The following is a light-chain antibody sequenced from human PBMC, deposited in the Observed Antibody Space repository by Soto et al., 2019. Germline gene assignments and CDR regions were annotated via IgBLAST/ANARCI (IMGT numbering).Light chain of an antibody. Sequence: DIQLTQSTSSLSASVGDTVTIPCQASQDIANYLNWYQQKPGKAPKLLIYDASHLDAGFPSIFSVSGSGTNLAFTISSVLPEDMATYYWQEYHNLPLTFVPGTKVHI. CDR1: QDIANY. CDR2: DAS. CDR3: QEYHNLPLT. V-gene: IGKV1-33*01. J-gene: IGKJ3*01.